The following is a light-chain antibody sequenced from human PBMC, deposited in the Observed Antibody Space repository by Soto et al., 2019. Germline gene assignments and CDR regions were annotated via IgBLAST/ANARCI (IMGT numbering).Light chain of an antibody. Sequence: EIVMTQSPATLSVSPGDRATLSCRASESVTSSLAWYQQKPGQPPRLLIYAASTRATDVPARFSGGGSETEFTLTISSLQSEDFAVYFCQQYNIWPPITFGQGTRLEIK. CDR2: AAS. J-gene: IGKJ5*01. CDR1: ESVTSS. V-gene: IGKV3-15*01. CDR3: QQYNIWPPIT.